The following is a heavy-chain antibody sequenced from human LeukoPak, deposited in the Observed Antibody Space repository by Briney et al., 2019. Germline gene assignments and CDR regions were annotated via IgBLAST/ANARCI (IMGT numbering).Heavy chain of an antibody. CDR3: ASGDYHDSSGYYGFYFQH. Sequence: GGSLRLSCAASGFTFSSYSMNWVRQAPGKGLEWVSSISSSSSYIYYADSVKGRFTISRDNAKNSLYLQMNSLRAEDTAVYYCASGDYHDSSGYYGFYFQHWGQGTLVTVSS. V-gene: IGHV3-21*01. J-gene: IGHJ1*01. CDR2: ISSSSSYI. CDR1: GFTFSSYS. D-gene: IGHD3-22*01.